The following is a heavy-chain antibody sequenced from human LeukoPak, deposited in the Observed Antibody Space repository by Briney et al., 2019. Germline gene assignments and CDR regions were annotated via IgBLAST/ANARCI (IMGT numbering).Heavy chain of an antibody. J-gene: IGHJ5*02. CDR1: GYIFTNYY. CDR3: ARRAYGSGSSTRHFDP. Sequence: GESLKISCKGSGYIFTNYYIAWVRQMPRKALEWMGIISPADSDTRYSPSFQGQVTISADKSITTAYLRWSSLKAPDTAMYYCARRAYGSGSSTRHFDPWGQGTLVTVSS. V-gene: IGHV5-51*01. CDR2: ISPADSDT. D-gene: IGHD3-10*01.